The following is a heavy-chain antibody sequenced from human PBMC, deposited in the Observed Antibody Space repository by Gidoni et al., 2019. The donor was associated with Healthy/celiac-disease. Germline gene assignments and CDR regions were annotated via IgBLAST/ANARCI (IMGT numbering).Heavy chain of an antibody. Sequence: QVQLVESGGGVVQPGRSLRLSCAASGFTFSSYGMHWVRQAPGKGLEWVAVISYDGSNKYYADSVKGRFTISRDNSKNTLYLQMNSLRAEDTAVYYCAKALSAAGTIWGQGTLVTVSS. CDR3: AKALSAAGTI. J-gene: IGHJ4*02. CDR1: GFTFSSYG. CDR2: ISYDGSNK. D-gene: IGHD6-13*01. V-gene: IGHV3-30*18.